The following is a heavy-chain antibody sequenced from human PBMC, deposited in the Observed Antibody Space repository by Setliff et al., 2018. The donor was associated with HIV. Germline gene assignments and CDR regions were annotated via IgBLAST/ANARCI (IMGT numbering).Heavy chain of an antibody. CDR1: GFTFRTYA. CDR2: ISGSGVGA. Sequence: QAGGSLRLSCATSGFTFRTYAVSWVRQAPGKGLEWVSGISGSGVGAYYRDSVKGRFTISRDNSNNTLFLQMDSLRAEDTAMYYCAKVGDSSGYHDAFDIWGQGTMVTVSS. D-gene: IGHD3-22*01. V-gene: IGHV3-23*01. CDR3: AKVGDSSGYHDAFDI. J-gene: IGHJ3*02.